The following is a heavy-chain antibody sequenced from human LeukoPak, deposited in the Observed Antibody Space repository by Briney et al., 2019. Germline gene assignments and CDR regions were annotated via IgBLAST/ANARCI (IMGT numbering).Heavy chain of an antibody. Sequence: PGGSLRLSCAASGFTLNNYAVNWVRQAPGKGLEWVSTIGNSGRYINYVASVKGRFTISRDNAKNSVYLHMSSLRAEDTAHYYCAGYSGYDGGAFDIWGQGTMVTVSS. V-gene: IGHV3-21*01. CDR3: AGYSGYDGGAFDI. D-gene: IGHD5-12*01. J-gene: IGHJ3*02. CDR2: IGNSGRYI. CDR1: GFTLNNYA.